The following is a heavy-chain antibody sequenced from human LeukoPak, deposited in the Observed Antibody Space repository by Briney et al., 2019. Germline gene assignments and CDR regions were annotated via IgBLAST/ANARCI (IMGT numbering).Heavy chain of an antibody. CDR2: ISSSSSYI. D-gene: IGHD2-2*02. CDR1: DFTVSANY. Sequence: GGSLRLSCAASDFTVSANYMTWVRQAPGKGLEWVSSISSSSSYIYYADSVKGRFTISRDNAKNSLYLQMNSLRAEDTAVYYCARTDIVVVPAAIPDYYYYMDVWGKGTTVTVSS. CDR3: ARTDIVVVPAAIPDYYYYMDV. J-gene: IGHJ6*03. V-gene: IGHV3-21*01.